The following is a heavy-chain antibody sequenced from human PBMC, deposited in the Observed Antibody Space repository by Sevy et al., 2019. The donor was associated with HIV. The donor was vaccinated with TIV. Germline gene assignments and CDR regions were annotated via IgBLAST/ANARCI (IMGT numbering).Heavy chain of an antibody. V-gene: IGHV1-2*06. J-gene: IGHJ6*02. D-gene: IGHD4-4*01. Sequence: ASVKVSCKASGYTFTGYYMHWVRQAPGQGLEWMGRINPNSGGTNYAQKFQGRVTMTRDTSISTAYMELSRLRSDDTAVYYCARLKTVTSNFDYFYGMDFWGQGTTVTVSS. CDR1: GYTFTGYY. CDR3: ARLKTVTSNFDYFYGMDF. CDR2: INPNSGGT.